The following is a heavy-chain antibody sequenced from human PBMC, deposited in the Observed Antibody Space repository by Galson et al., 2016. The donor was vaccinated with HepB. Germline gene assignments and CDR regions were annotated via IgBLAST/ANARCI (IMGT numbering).Heavy chain of an antibody. J-gene: IGHJ4*02. CDR1: GFTFNNAW. CDR2: IKSKTDGGTT. Sequence: SLRLSCAVSGFTFNNAWMSWVRQAPGKGLEWVGRIKSKTDGGTTDYAAPVKGRFTISRDDSKNTLYLQMNSLKAEDTAVYYCTRCRTSCSTFDYWGQGTLVTASS. V-gene: IGHV3-15*01. D-gene: IGHD2-2*01. CDR3: TRCRTSCSTFDY.